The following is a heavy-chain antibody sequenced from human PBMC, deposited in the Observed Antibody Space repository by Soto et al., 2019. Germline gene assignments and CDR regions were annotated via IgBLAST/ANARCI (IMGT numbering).Heavy chain of an antibody. CDR3: ARDRIGGWYVGVDY. CDR1: GGSISSSSYY. CDR2: IYYSGST. Sequence: ETLSLTCTVSGGSISSSSYYWGWIRQPPGKGLEWIGSIYYSGSTYYNPSLKSRVTISVDTSKNQFSLKLSSVTAADTAVYYCARDRIGGWYVGVDYWGQGTLVTVSS. V-gene: IGHV4-39*07. D-gene: IGHD6-19*01. J-gene: IGHJ4*02.